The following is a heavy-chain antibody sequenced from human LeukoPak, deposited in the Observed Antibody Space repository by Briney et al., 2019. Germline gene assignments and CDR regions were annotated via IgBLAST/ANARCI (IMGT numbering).Heavy chain of an antibody. J-gene: IGHJ4*02. CDR1: GGSISSYY. V-gene: IGHV4-59*01. CDR2: IYYSGST. CDR3: ARDGNASGGGWSLFHFDY. D-gene: IGHD6-19*01. Sequence: PSETLSLTCTVSGGSISSYYWSWIRQPPGKGLGWIGYIYYSGSTNYNPSLQSRGTISVDTSKNQFSLKLSSVPAADTAVYYCARDGNASGGGWSLFHFDYWGQGTLVTVSS.